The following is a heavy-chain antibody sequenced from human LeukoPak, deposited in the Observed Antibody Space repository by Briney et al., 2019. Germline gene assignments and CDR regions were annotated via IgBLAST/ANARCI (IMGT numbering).Heavy chain of an antibody. V-gene: IGHV1-18*01. CDR2: ISAYNGNT. J-gene: IGHJ6*03. D-gene: IGHD2-15*01. Sequence: ASVKVSCKASGYTFTSYGISWVRQAPGQGLEWMGWISAYNGNTKYAQRLQGRVTMTTDTSTTTAYVELRSLRSDDTAVYYCARDLGRYCSGGSCYYYYSMDVWGKGTTVTISS. CDR1: GYTFTSYG. CDR3: ARDLGRYCSGGSCYYYYSMDV.